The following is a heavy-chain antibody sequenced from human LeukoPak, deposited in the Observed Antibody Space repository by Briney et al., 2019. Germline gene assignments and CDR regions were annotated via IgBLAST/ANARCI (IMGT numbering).Heavy chain of an antibody. CDR2: INPSGGST. CDR1: GYTFTSYY. V-gene: IGHV1-46*01. D-gene: IGHD1/OR15-1a*01. J-gene: IGHJ6*03. CDR3: ATSNSRPLYYYMDV. Sequence: ASVKVSCKASGYTFTSYYMHWVRRAPGQGLEWMGIINPSGGSTSYAQKFQGRVTMTRDMSTSTVYMELSSLRSEDTAVYYCATSNSRPLYYYMDVWGKGTTVTVSS.